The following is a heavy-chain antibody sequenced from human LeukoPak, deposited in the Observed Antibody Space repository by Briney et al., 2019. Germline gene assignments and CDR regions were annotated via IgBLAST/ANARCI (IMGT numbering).Heavy chain of an antibody. D-gene: IGHD2-15*01. V-gene: IGHV1-2*02. Sequence: ASLKVSCQASGSTFTGYYMHWVRQAPGQGLEWMGWINPNSGDTNYAQKFQARVTMTRDTSINTAYMELTRLTSDDTAVYYCARVYSIRSFDYWGQGTLVTVSS. CDR2: INPNSGDT. CDR3: ARVYSIRSFDY. J-gene: IGHJ4*02. CDR1: GSTFTGYY.